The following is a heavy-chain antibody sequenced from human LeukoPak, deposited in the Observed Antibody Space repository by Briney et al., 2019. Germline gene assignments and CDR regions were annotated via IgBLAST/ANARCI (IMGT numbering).Heavy chain of an antibody. V-gene: IGHV3-7*01. Sequence: GGSLRLSCAASGFTFSSDWMSWVRQAPGKGLEWGANIKQDGSEKYYVDSVKGRFTISRDNAKNSLYLQMNSLRAEDTAVYYCARDYYDSSGYYYFDYWGQGTLVTVSS. J-gene: IGHJ4*02. CDR2: IKQDGSEK. CDR3: ARDYYDSSGYYYFDY. D-gene: IGHD3-22*01. CDR1: GFTFSSDW.